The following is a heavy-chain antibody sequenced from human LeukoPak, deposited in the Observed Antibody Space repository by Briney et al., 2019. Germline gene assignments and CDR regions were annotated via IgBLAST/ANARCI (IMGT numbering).Heavy chain of an antibody. V-gene: IGHV3-66*04. CDR3: ARHCKTNSFHC. J-gene: IGHJ4*02. D-gene: IGHD1-1*01. CDR2: IYSGGNT. CDR1: GFTVSGMS. Sequence: PGGSLRLSCVDSGFTVSGMSMSCGRQAPGKGLEWVSVIYSGGNTYYADSVKGRFTISRDISENTLYLQMDSLRAEDTAIYYCARHCKTNSFHCWGQGTLVTVSS.